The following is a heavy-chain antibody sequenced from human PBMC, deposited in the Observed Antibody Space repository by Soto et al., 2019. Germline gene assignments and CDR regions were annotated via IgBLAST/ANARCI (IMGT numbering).Heavy chain of an antibody. J-gene: IGHJ4*02. D-gene: IGHD3-16*01. CDR2: IYTGGGT. CDR1: GFIVSTNY. V-gene: IGHV3-66*01. CDR3: ALGGKTPCDY. Sequence: EVQLVESGGGLVQPGGSLRLSCAASGFIVSTNYMNWVRQAPGKGLEWVSVIYTGGGTYYADSVKGRFTISRDNSNNTMYLQMNSLRGEDTAVYYCALGGKTPCDYWGQGTLVTVSS.